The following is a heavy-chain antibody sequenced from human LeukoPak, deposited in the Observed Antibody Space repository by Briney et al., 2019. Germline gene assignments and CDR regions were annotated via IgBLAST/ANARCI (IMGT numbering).Heavy chain of an antibody. D-gene: IGHD3-16*02. CDR1: AFTSATAA. CDR2: IVVASGNT. CDR3: VAGGGGYRAFDY. Sequence: GASVKVSCKASAFTSATAAVQWVRQARGQRLEWIGWIVVASGNTDYAQRLQDRVTITRDMSTTTAYMELSGLRSEDTAVYFCVAGGGGYRAFDYWGQGTLVTVSS. J-gene: IGHJ4*02. V-gene: IGHV1-58*01.